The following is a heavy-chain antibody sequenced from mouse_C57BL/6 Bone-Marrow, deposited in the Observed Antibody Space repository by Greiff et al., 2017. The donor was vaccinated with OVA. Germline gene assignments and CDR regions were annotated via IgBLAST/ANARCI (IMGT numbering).Heavy chain of an antibody. CDR1: GYTFTDYY. CDR3: ARRDCGNYDWYFDV. D-gene: IGHD2-1*01. Sequence: EVQLQQSGPELVKPGASVKISCKASGYTFTDYYMNWVKQSHGKSLEWIGDINPNNGGTSYNQKFKGKATLTVDKSSSTAYMELRSLTSEDSAVYYCARRDCGNYDWYFDVWGTGTTVTVAS. V-gene: IGHV1-26*01. J-gene: IGHJ1*03. CDR2: INPNNGGT.